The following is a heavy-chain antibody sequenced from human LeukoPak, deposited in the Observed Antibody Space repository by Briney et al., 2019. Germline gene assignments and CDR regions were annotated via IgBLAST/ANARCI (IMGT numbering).Heavy chain of an antibody. CDR1: GGSFGRYA. CDR3: ARGVDGYDSSTAFDI. J-gene: IGHJ3*02. D-gene: IGHD3-22*01. V-gene: IGHV1-69*13. Sequence: ASVKVSCKAPGGSFGRYAISWVRQAPGQGLEWMGGIVPILGTANYAQKFQGRVTITADDSTGTAYMELSSLRSEDTAVYYCARGVDGYDSSTAFDIWGQGTMVTVSS. CDR2: IVPILGTA.